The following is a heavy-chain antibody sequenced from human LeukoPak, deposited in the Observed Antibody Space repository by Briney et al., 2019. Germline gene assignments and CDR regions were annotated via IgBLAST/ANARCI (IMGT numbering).Heavy chain of an antibody. CDR1: GGSISSYY. D-gene: IGHD7-27*01. J-gene: IGHJ4*02. V-gene: IGHV4-59*01. CDR3: AKSRTGDGLDY. Sequence: SETLSLTCTVSGGSISSYYWSWIRQPPGKGLEWIGYIYYSGSTNYNPSLKSRVTISVDTSKNQFSLKLSSVTAADTAVYYCAKSRTGDGLDYWDQGTLVTVSS. CDR2: IYYSGST.